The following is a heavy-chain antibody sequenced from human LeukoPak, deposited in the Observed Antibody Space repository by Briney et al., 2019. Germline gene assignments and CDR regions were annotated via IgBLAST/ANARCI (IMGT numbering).Heavy chain of an antibody. J-gene: IGHJ3*02. Sequence: PSGTLSLTCAVSGGSISSSNWWSWVRQPPGRGLEWIGKIYHSGSTNYNPSLKSRVTISVDKSKNQFSLKLSSVTAADTAVYYCASTPTAAAGAGDAFDIWGQGTMVTVSS. CDR3: ASTPTAAAGAGDAFDI. D-gene: IGHD6-13*01. CDR1: GGSISSSNW. CDR2: IYHSGST. V-gene: IGHV4-4*02.